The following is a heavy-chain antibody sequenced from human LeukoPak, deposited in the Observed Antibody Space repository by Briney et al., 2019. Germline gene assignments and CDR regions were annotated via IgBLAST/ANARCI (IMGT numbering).Heavy chain of an antibody. CDR3: ARGGRWSKSWGVTRVEDY. J-gene: IGHJ4*02. CDR1: GYTFTNYY. CDR2: INPSGSST. D-gene: IGHD2-21*02. V-gene: IGHV1-46*01. Sequence: GASVNVSCKASGYTFTNYYMHWVRQAPGQGLEWMGLINPSGSSTTYAQKFQVRVTMTTDTSTSTVYMQLSSLRSEDTAVYYCARGGRWSKSWGVTRVEDYWGQGTLVTVSS.